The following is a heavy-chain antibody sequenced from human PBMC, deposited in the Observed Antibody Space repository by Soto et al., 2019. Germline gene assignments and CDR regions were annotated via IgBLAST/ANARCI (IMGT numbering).Heavy chain of an antibody. CDR2: INAGNGNT. V-gene: IGHV1-3*01. J-gene: IGHJ4*02. Sequence: WVRQAPGQRLEWMGWINAGNGNTKYSQKFQGRVTITRDTSASTAYMELSSLRSEDTAVYYCARSIVVVTALDYWGQGTLVTVS. D-gene: IGHD2-21*02. CDR3: ARSIVVVTALDY.